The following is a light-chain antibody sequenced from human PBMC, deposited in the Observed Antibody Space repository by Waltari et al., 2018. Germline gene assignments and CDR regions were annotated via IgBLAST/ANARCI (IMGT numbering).Light chain of an antibody. Sequence: NQLTQSPPSQYASLGDRVTIPSRASQNIDLYLNWSQKRPGKAPNVLISVASNLRSGVPSRFSGSGSGTVFTLTINNLQPEDFATYYCQQSYSIATFGQGTKLEMK. CDR1: QNIDLY. J-gene: IGKJ2*01. V-gene: IGKV1-39*01. CDR2: VAS. CDR3: QQSYSIAT.